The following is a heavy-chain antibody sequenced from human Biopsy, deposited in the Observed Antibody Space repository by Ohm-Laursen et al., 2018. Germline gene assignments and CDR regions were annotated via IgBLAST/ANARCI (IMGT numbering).Heavy chain of an antibody. CDR2: NIPILGTG. CDR3: ATKLTGYFHH. D-gene: IGHD3-9*01. CDR1: GGTFSNYG. J-gene: IGHJ1*01. V-gene: IGHV1-69*06. Sequence: ASVKASCKAPGGTFSNYGVNWVRQAPGQGLEWLGGNIPILGTGNYAQKFQDRVTVAADTSTSTATMELRSLRSDDTAVYYCATKLTGYFHHWGQGTLVIVSS.